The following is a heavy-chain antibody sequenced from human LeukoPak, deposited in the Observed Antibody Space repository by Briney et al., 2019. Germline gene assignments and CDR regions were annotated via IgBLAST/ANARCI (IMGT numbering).Heavy chain of an antibody. CDR3: ARAGPTGIQLSGLNAFDI. CDR2: ISGSGGST. V-gene: IGHV3-23*01. D-gene: IGHD5-18*01. Sequence: PGGTLRLSCAASGFTFSSYGMSWVRQAPGKGLEWVSAISGSGGSTYYADSVKGRFTISRDNSKNTLYLQMNSLRAEDTAVYYCARAGPTGIQLSGLNAFDIWGQGTMVTVSS. CDR1: GFTFSSYG. J-gene: IGHJ3*02.